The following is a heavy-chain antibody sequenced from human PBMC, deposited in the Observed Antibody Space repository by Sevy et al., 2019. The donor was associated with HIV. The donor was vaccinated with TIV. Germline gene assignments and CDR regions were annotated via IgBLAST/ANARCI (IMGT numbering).Heavy chain of an antibody. CDR1: GGSISSYY. CDR2: IYYSGST. J-gene: IGHJ5*02. CDR3: ARLWFGELSGFDP. Sequence: SEILSLTCTVSGGSISSYYWSWIRQPPGKGLEWIGYIYYSGSTNYNPSLKSRVTISVDTSKNQFSLKLSSVTAADTAVYYCARLWFGELSGFDPWGQGTLVTVSS. D-gene: IGHD3-10*01. V-gene: IGHV4-59*12.